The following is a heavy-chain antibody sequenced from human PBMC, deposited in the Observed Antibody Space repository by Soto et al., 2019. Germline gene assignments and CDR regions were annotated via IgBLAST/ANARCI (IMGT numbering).Heavy chain of an antibody. D-gene: IGHD5-12*01. Sequence: SETLSLTCTVSGGSIGSYYGSWIRQPPGKGLEWIGEINHSGSTNYNPSLKSRVTISVDTSKNQFSLKLSSVTAADTAVYYCARGGATALREIFDYWGQGTLVTVSS. CDR3: ARGGATALREIFDY. J-gene: IGHJ4*02. CDR2: INHSGST. V-gene: IGHV4-34*01. CDR1: GGSIGSYY.